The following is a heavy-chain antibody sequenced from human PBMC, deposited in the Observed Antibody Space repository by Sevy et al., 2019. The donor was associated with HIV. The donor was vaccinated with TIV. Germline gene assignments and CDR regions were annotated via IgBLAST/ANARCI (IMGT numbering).Heavy chain of an antibody. CDR2: IYYSGST. CDR3: ARMDYDFWSGYYTQYYYYGMDV. V-gene: IGHV4-59*01. J-gene: IGHJ6*02. D-gene: IGHD3-3*01. CDR1: GGSISSYY. Sequence: SVTLSLTCTVSGGSISSYYWSWIRQPPGKGLEWIGYIYYSGSTNYNPSLKSRVTISVDTSKNQFSLKLSSVTAADTAGYYCARMDYDFWSGYYTQYYYYGMDVWGQGTTVTVSS.